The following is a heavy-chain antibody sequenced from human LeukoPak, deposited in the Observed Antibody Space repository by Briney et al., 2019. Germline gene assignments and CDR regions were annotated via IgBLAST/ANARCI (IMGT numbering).Heavy chain of an antibody. CDR1: GDSISSYY. CDR2: IYYSGST. CDR3: ARDGYYYDSSGYYEKMYYFDY. V-gene: IGHV4-59*06. Sequence: SETLSLTCTVSGDSISSYYWNWIRQLPGKGLECIGFIYYSGSTFYNPSLKSRVTISIDTSKNQFSLKLSSVTAADTAVYYCARDGYYYDSSGYYEKMYYFDYWGQGTLVTVSS. J-gene: IGHJ4*02. D-gene: IGHD3-22*01.